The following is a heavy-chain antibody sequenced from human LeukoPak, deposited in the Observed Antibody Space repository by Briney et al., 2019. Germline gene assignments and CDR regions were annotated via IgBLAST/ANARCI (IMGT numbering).Heavy chain of an antibody. CDR2: INPNSGGT. J-gene: IGHJ6*02. V-gene: IGHV1-2*06. CDR1: GYTFTGYY. D-gene: IGHD3-9*01. Sequence: ASVKVSCKTSGYTFTGYYMHWVRQAPGQGLEWMGRINPNSGGTNYAQKFQGRVTMTRDTPISTAYMELSRLRSDDTAVYYRARGGRDILTGYYTDFYYGMDVWGQGTTVTVSS. CDR3: ARGGRDILTGYYTDFYYGMDV.